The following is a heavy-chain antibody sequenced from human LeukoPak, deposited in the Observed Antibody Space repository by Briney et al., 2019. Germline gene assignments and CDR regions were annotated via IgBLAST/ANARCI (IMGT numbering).Heavy chain of an antibody. Sequence: GGSLRLSCVASGFTFSGRDWMTWVRQAPGKGLEWVANIKQDGSGKNYVDSVKGRFTISRDNAKNSVDLQMNSLRVEDTAVYYCARVFGAGYSDYWGQGTLVTVSS. D-gene: IGHD4/OR15-4a*01. CDR1: GFTFSGRDW. J-gene: IGHJ4*02. V-gene: IGHV3-7*01. CDR2: IKQDGSGK. CDR3: ARVFGAGYSDY.